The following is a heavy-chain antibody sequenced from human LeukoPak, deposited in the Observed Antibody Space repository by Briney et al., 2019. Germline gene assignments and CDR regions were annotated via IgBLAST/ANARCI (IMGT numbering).Heavy chain of an antibody. CDR2: IPYDGSNK. V-gene: IGHV3-30*18. Sequence: GGSLRLSCAASGFTFSSYGMHWVRQAPGKGLEWVAVIPYDGSNKYYADSVKGRFTISRDNSKNTLYLQMSSLRAEDTAVYYCAKASPYYYGSDWGQGTLVTVSS. CDR3: AKASPYYYGSD. J-gene: IGHJ4*02. CDR1: GFTFSSYG. D-gene: IGHD3-10*01.